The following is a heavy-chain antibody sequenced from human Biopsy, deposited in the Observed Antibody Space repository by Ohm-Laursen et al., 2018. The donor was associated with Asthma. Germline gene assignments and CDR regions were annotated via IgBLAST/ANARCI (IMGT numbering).Heavy chain of an antibody. CDR1: GDAMSTSGSY. J-gene: IGHJ2*01. CDR3: ARAVSSSSYWYFDL. CDR2: IYYSGRT. V-gene: IGHV4-39*02. D-gene: IGHD6-6*01. Sequence: TLSLTCIVSGDAMSTSGSYWGWIRQSPGKGLEWIGSIYYSGRTYYNPSLESRVTTSADTSKNHFSLKVTSVTAADTAVYYCARAVSSSSYWYFDLWGRGDLVTVSS.